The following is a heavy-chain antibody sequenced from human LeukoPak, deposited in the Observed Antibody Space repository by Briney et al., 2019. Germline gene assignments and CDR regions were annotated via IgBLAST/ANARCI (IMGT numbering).Heavy chain of an antibody. Sequence: GGSLRLSCAASGFTFSTYSMKWVRQAPGKGLEWVSYISDSGAMYYADSVRGRFTISRENAQNSLFLQMNSLRAEDTAVYYCARDGGYRGYDADCWGQGTLVTVSS. CDR1: GFTFSTYS. CDR3: ARDGGYRGYDADC. J-gene: IGHJ4*02. V-gene: IGHV3-48*01. CDR2: ISDSGAM. D-gene: IGHD5-12*01.